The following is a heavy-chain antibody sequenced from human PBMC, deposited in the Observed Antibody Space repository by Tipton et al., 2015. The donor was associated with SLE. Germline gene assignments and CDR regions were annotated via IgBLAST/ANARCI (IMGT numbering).Heavy chain of an antibody. D-gene: IGHD6-6*01. CDR2: IDPNSGDT. CDR3: ARYVPSRPQRMDV. J-gene: IGHJ6*03. CDR1: GNTFTGYY. V-gene: IGHV1-2*02. Sequence: QVQLVQSGAEVKKPGASVKVSCKASGNTFTGYYIHWVRQAPGQGLEWMGWIDPNSGDTNYAQKFQGRVTMTRDTSISTAYMELSRLRSDDTAVYYCARYVPSRPQRMDVWGKGTTVTVSS.